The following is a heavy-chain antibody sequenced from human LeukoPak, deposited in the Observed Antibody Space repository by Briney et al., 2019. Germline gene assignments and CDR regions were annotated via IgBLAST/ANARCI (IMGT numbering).Heavy chain of an antibody. CDR2: IYHSGST. V-gene: IGHV4-38-2*02. CDR1: GYSISSGYY. Sequence: SQTLSLTCTVSGYSISSGYYWGWIRQPPGKGLEWIGSIYHSGSTYYNPSLKSRVTISVDTSKNQFSLKLSSVTAADTAVYYCAREEVADAFDIWGQGTMVTVSS. CDR3: AREEVADAFDI. J-gene: IGHJ3*02. D-gene: IGHD5-12*01.